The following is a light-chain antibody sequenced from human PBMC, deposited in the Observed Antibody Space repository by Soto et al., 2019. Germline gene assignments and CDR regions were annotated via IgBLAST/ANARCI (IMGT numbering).Light chain of an antibody. CDR2: GAS. CDR1: QDIDSN. CDR3: QQYGGSPIT. Sequence: EIVLTQSPATVSVSQGGRATLSCRASQDIDSNLAWYQQRPGQAPRLLISGASSRATGIPDRFSGGGSETDFTLTINRLEPEDFAVYYCQQYGGSPITFGQGTRLEIK. J-gene: IGKJ5*01. V-gene: IGKV3-20*01.